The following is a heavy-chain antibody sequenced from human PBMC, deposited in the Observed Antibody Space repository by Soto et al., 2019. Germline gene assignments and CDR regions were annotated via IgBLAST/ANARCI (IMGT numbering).Heavy chain of an antibody. Sequence: SETLSLTCAVYGGSFSGYYWSWLRQPPGKGPEWIGEINHSGNTKYTPSLESRVTISVDTSKNQFSLKLNSVSAADTAVYYCARTGGMYVWSQGATVTVSS. V-gene: IGHV4-34*01. CDR2: INHSGNT. J-gene: IGHJ6*02. CDR1: GGSFSGYY. CDR3: ARTGGMYV.